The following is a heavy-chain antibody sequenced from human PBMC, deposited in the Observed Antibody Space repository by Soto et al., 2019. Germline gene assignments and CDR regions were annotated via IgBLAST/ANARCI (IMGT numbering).Heavy chain of an antibody. CDR1: GFSLTTSGVG. CDR2: MYWDDDK. Sequence: QITLNESGPTVVRPTETLTLTCRFSGFSLTTSGVGVGWVRQSPGKAPEWLARMYWDDDKRYSESLKSRLTITKDTSKNQVVLTVANLDPTDTATYYCAHRVLRTVFGLVTTTAIYFDFWGQGTPVAVSS. V-gene: IGHV2-5*02. CDR3: AHRVLRTVFGLVTTTAIYFDF. J-gene: IGHJ4*02. D-gene: IGHD3-3*01.